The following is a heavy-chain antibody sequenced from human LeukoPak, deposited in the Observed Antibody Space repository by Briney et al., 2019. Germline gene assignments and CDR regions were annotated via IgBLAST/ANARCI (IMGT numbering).Heavy chain of an antibody. J-gene: IGHJ4*02. CDR2: INHSGST. CDR3: ARGGPIAAAPKSFDY. D-gene: IGHD6-13*01. V-gene: IGHV4-34*01. Sequence: PSETLSLTCAVYGGSFSGYYWSWIRQPPGKGLEWIGEINHSGSTNYNPSLKSRVTISVDTSKNQFSLKLSSATAADTAVYYCARGGPIAAAPKSFDYWGQGTLVTVSS. CDR1: GGSFSGYY.